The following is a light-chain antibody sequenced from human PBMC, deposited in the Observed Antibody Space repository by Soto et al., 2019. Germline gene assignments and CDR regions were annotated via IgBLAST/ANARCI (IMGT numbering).Light chain of an antibody. CDR2: DVS. CDR1: QSVNSRY. J-gene: IGKJ1*01. CDR3: QQYGSSPPTWT. V-gene: IGKV3-20*01. Sequence: EIVLTQSPGTLSLSPGERATLSCRASQSVNSRYLAWYQQKPGQAPSLLIYDVSSRATGIPDRFGGSGSGTDFTLTISRLEPEDFAVYYCQQYGSSPPTWTFGQGTKVEIK.